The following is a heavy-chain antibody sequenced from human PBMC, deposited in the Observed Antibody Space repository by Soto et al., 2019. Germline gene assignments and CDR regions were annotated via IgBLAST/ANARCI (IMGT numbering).Heavy chain of an antibody. CDR1: GYTFTNYG. CDR2: INPSGGST. J-gene: IGHJ4*02. Sequence: ASVKVSCKASGYTFTNYGISWVRQAPGQGLEWMGIINPSGGSTSYAQKFQGRVTMTRDTSTSTVYMELSSLRSEDTAVYYCARDRAKIAALYYFDYWGQGTLVTSPQ. CDR3: ARDRAKIAALYYFDY. V-gene: IGHV1-46*01. D-gene: IGHD6-6*01.